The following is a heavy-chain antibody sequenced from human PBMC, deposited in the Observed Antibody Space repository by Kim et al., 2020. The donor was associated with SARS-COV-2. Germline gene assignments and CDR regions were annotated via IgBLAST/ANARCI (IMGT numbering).Heavy chain of an antibody. CDR3: ARQGGYSYGGHYFDY. Sequence: KFQGRVTMTRDTSTSTVYMELSSLRSEDTAVYYCARQGGYSYGGHYFDYWGQGTLVTVSS. V-gene: IGHV1-46*01. D-gene: IGHD5-18*01. J-gene: IGHJ4*02.